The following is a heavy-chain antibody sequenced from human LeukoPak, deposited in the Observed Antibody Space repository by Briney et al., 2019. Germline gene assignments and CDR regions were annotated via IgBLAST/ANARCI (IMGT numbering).Heavy chain of an antibody. CDR2: INHSGST. Sequence: PSETLSLTYAVYGGSFSGYYWSWIRQPPGKGLEWIGEINHSGSTNYNPSLKSRVTISVDTSKNQFSLKLSSVTAADTAVYYCARETYYYGSGIWGQGTMVTVSS. D-gene: IGHD3-10*01. CDR3: ARETYYYGSGI. J-gene: IGHJ3*02. V-gene: IGHV4-34*01. CDR1: GGSFSGYY.